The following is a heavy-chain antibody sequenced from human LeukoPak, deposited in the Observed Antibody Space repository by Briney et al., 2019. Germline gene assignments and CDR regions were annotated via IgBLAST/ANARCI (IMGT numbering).Heavy chain of an antibody. CDR3: ARDGYNSRFDI. CDR1: GGSISSYY. D-gene: IGHD5-24*01. Sequence: PSETLSLTCSVSGGSISSYYWSWIRQPPGKGLEWIGYIYYSGSTNYNPSLKSRVTISVDTSKNQFSLKLSSVTAADTAVYYCARDGYNSRFDIWGQGTMVTVSS. J-gene: IGHJ3*02. V-gene: IGHV4-59*01. CDR2: IYYSGST.